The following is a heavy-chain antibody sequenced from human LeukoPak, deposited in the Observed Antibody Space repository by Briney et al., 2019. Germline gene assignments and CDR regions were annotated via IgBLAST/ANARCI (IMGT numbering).Heavy chain of an antibody. Sequence: GASVKVSCKASGYTFTNYAMNWVRQAPGQGLEWMGWINTNTGNPTYAQGFTGRFVFSLDTSVSTAYLQISSLKAEDTAVYYCARALTDYSQLPSDAFDIWGQGTMVTVSS. V-gene: IGHV7-4-1*02. CDR1: GYTFTNYA. CDR2: INTNTGNP. CDR3: ARALTDYSQLPSDAFDI. J-gene: IGHJ3*02. D-gene: IGHD1-1*01.